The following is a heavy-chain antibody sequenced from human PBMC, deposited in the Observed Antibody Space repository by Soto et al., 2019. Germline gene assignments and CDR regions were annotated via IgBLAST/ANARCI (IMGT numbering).Heavy chain of an antibody. J-gene: IGHJ4*02. D-gene: IGHD1-1*01. CDR2: IYHSGST. Sequence: QLQLQESGSGLVKPSQTLSLTCAVSGGSISSGGYSWSWIRQPPGKGLEWIGYIYHSGSTYYNPSLKSRVTISVDRSKNQFSLKLSSVTAADTAVYYCARGNSNGYYFDYWGQGTLVTVSS. CDR1: GGSISSGGYS. CDR3: ARGNSNGYYFDY. V-gene: IGHV4-30-2*01.